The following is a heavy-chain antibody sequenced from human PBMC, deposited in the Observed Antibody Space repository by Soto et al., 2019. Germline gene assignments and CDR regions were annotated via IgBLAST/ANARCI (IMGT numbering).Heavy chain of an antibody. CDR3: ARDEWELLSLGFDH. Sequence: EVQLVESGGGLVQPGGSLRLSCAASGFTFSSYEMNWVRQAPGKGLEWVSYISSGGTNMYYADSVKGRFTISRDNAKSSLYLQMTALRADDTAVYYCARDEWELLSLGFDHWGQGTLVTVSS. V-gene: IGHV3-48*03. D-gene: IGHD1-26*01. J-gene: IGHJ4*02. CDR2: ISSGGTNM. CDR1: GFTFSSYE.